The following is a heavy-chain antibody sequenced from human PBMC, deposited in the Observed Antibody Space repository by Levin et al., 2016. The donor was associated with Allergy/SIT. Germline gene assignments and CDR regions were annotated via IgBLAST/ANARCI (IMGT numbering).Heavy chain of an antibody. Sequence: GGSLRLSCAGSGFTFSNAWMSWVRQAPGKGLEWVGRIKSKVNGGTIDYAAPVKGRFIISRDDLKNMVYLQMNSLKTEDTAVYYCTTDRSERYFGHWGQGTLVTVSS. D-gene: IGHD3-3*01. CDR3: TTDRSERYFGH. J-gene: IGHJ4*02. CDR2: IKSKVNGGTI. CDR1: GFTFSNAW. V-gene: IGHV3-15*01.